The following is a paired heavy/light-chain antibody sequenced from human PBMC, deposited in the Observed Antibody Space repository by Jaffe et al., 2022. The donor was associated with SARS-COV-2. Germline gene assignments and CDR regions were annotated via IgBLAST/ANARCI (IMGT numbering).Light chain of an antibody. J-gene: IGKJ1*01. V-gene: IGKV3-20*01. CDR1: QSVSSNY. CDR3: QQYISSPRT. Sequence: EIVLTQSPGTLSLSPGERATLSCRASQSVSSNYLAWYQQKPGQAPRLLIYGASSRATGIPDRFGGSGSGTDFTLTISRLEPEDFAVYYCQQYISSPRTFGQGTKVEIK. CDR2: GAS.
Heavy chain of an antibody. J-gene: IGHJ4*02. CDR1: GFTFSSYA. D-gene: IGHD4-4*01. CDR2: ISDTGGGT. Sequence: EVQLLESGGGLVQPGGSLRLSCAASGFTFSSYAMSWVRQAPGKGLEWVSSISDTGGGTYYADSVKGRFTVSRDNSQNTLYLQMNSLRAEDTAVYYCAKYSKVAGWYEDYWGQGTLVTVSS. CDR3: AKYSKVAGWYEDY. V-gene: IGHV3-23*01.